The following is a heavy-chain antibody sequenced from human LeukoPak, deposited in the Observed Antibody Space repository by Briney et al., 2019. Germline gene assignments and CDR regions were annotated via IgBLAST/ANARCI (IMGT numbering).Heavy chain of an antibody. CDR3: AREVPMTTDAFDI. CDR2: IRSDGGTT. J-gene: IGHJ3*02. V-gene: IGHV3-74*01. Sequence: PGGSLRLSCAASGFTFSTYWMHWVRQTPGKGLVWVSRIRSDGGTTSYADSVEGRFTISRDNAKNTLYLQMNSLRAEDTAVYYCAREVPMTTDAFDIWGQGTMVTVSS. D-gene: IGHD4-11*01. CDR1: GFTFSTYW.